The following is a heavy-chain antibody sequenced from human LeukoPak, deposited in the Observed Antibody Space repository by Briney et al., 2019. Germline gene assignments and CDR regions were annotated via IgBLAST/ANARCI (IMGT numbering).Heavy chain of an antibody. Sequence: SQTLSLTCTVSGGSISSYYWSWIRQPPGKGLEWIGYIYYSGSTNYNPSLKSRVTISVDTSKNQFSLKLSSVTAADTAVYYCARGYSSGWNPYYYGMDVWGQGTTVTVSS. CDR3: ARGYSSGWNPYYYGMDV. J-gene: IGHJ6*02. CDR2: IYYSGST. V-gene: IGHV4-59*01. D-gene: IGHD6-19*01. CDR1: GGSISSYY.